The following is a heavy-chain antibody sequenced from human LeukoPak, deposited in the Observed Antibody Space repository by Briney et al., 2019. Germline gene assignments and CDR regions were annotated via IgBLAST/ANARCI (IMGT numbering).Heavy chain of an antibody. CDR3: AKGRYFWSGYGSDY. Sequence: GGPLRLSCAASGFTFSSYAMSWVRQAPGKGLEWVSAISGSGGSTYYADSVKGRFTISRDNSKDTLYLQMNSLRAEDTAVYYCAKGRYFWSGYGSDYWGQGTLVTVSS. D-gene: IGHD3-3*01. CDR1: GFTFSSYA. CDR2: ISGSGGST. J-gene: IGHJ4*02. V-gene: IGHV3-23*01.